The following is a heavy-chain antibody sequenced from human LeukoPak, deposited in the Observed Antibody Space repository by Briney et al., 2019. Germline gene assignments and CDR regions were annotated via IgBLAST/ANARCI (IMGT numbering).Heavy chain of an antibody. CDR2: INHSGST. D-gene: IGHD3-22*01. V-gene: IGHV4-34*01. CDR1: GGSFSGYY. J-gene: IGHJ6*03. CDR3: ARDPGNYYDSSGYYYYYCVDV. Sequence: SETLSLTCAVYGGSFSGYYWSWIRQPPGKGLEWIGEINHSGSTNYNPSLKSRVTISVDTSKNQFSLKLSSVTAADTAVYYCARDPGNYYDSSGYYYYYCVDVWGKGTTVTVSS.